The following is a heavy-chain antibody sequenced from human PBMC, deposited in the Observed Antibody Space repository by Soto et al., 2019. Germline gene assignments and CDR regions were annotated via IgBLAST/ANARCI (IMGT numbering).Heavy chain of an antibody. D-gene: IGHD3-9*01. CDR1: GGSISSYY. CDR2: IYYSGST. J-gene: IGHJ4*02. Sequence: SETLSLTCTVSGGSISSYYWSWIRQPPGKGLEWIGYIYYSGSTNYNPSIKSRDTISEDTSNNQFSLKLTSVTAADTALYYCARSSGRYGYFDYLGQGVLVT. CDR3: ARSSGRYGYFDY. V-gene: IGHV4-59*01.